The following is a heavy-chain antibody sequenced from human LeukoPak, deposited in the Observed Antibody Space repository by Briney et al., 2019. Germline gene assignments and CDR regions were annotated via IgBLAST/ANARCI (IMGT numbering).Heavy chain of an antibody. V-gene: IGHV4-34*01. J-gene: IGHJ3*02. Sequence: SETLSLTCVVYGGSFSGYYWNWIRQPPGKGLEWIEEINHGGSINYNPSLKSRVTISVDTSKNQFSLNLNSVTAADTAAYYCARGPTRINLIWGQGTMVTVSS. CDR1: GGSFSGYY. CDR3: ARGPTRINLI. CDR2: INHGGSI. D-gene: IGHD3-10*01.